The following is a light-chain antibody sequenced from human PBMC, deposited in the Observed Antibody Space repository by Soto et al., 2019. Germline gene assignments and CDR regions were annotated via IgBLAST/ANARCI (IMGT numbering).Light chain of an antibody. CDR2: EVS. CDR3: SSYAGSNNWL. Sequence: QSALTQPPSATGSRGQSVTISCAGTSSDIGDYNYVSWYQQHPGKAPKLMIYEVSQRPSGVPDRFSGSKSGNTASLTVSGHRAEDESDYYCSSYAGSNNWLFGTGTKVTVL. V-gene: IGLV2-8*01. J-gene: IGLJ1*01. CDR1: SSDIGDYNY.